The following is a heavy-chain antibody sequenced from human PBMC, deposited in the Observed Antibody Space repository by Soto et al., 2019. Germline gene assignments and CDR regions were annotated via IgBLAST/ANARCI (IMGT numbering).Heavy chain of an antibody. V-gene: IGHV3-23*01. J-gene: IGHJ4*02. D-gene: IGHD6-25*01. CDR1: GFTVGTYG. CDR3: AGWSGYGDY. Sequence: EVQLLESGGGLVQPGGSLRLSCAASGFTVGTYGVTWVRQAPGKGPEWVSGFTGVIGTTHYADYVRGRFTITRDDSKNNVYLQMLSLRVADVDVYYCAGWSGYGDYWGRGTLVTVSS. CDR2: FTGVIGTT.